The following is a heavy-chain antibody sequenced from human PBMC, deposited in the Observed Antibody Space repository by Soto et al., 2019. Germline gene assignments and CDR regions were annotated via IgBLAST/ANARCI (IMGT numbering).Heavy chain of an antibody. V-gene: IGHV4-31*03. CDR2: IYNNGGT. J-gene: IGHJ4*02. Sequence: QVQLQESGPGLVRPSETLSLTCTVSGDSISGGGYYWSWIRQRPGKGLEWIGYIYNNGGTFYSPSLKSRITISIDTSGNHFSLNLASVTAADTAVYFCARVGIPSGHLAHFDSWGQGTLITVSS. D-gene: IGHD3-10*01. CDR1: GDSISGGGYY. CDR3: ARVGIPSGHLAHFDS.